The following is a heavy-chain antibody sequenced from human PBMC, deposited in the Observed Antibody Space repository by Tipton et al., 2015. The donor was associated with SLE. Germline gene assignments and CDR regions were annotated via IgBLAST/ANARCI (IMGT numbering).Heavy chain of an antibody. CDR3: AKEAGYSSGWYVDY. D-gene: IGHD6-19*01. Sequence: SLRLSCVASGFTFSSYSMTWVRQAPGKGLQWVSVISDSGGTTYSADSLKGRFTISRDNSKNTLYLQMNSLRAEDTAVYYCAKEAGYSSGWYVDYWGQGTLVTVSS. V-gene: IGHV3-23*01. CDR1: GFTFSSYS. CDR2: ISDSGGTT. J-gene: IGHJ4*02.